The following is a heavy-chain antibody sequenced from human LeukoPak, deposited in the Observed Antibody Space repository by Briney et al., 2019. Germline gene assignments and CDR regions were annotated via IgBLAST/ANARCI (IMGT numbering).Heavy chain of an antibody. CDR2: IRYDGSNK. CDR1: GFTFSSYG. CDR3: AKGYGTTGTASSNWFDP. V-gene: IGHV3-30*02. Sequence: GGSLRLSCAASGFTFSSYGMHWVRQAPGKGLEWVAFIRYDGSNKYYADSVKGRFTISRDNSKNTLYLQMNSLRAEDTAVYYCAKGYGTTGTASSNWFDPWGQGTLVTVSS. J-gene: IGHJ5*02. D-gene: IGHD1-1*01.